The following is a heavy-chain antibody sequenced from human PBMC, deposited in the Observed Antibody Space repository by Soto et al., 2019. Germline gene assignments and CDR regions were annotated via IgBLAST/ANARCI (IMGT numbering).Heavy chain of an antibody. J-gene: IGHJ4*02. D-gene: IGHD3-22*01. CDR3: ARMNYYDTSGYPFDY. CDR1: GGSISSYY. CDR2: IYFRGTT. Sequence: SETLSLTCTVSGGSISSYYWSGIRQPPGKGLEWIGYIYFRGTTNYNPSLKSRVTMSADTSKNQFSLKLNSVTAADTAVYYCARMNYYDTSGYPFDYWGQGMMVPVS. V-gene: IGHV4-59*01.